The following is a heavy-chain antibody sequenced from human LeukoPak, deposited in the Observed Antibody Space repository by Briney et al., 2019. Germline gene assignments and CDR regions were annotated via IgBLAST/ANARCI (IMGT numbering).Heavy chain of an antibody. D-gene: IGHD1-1*01. CDR3: ATDEAATGRLAY. Sequence: QPGGSLRLSCAASGFNFRNYWMHWVRQAPGKGLVWVSRINSDGSSTSYADSVKGRFTISRDNAENTLYLQINSLRAEDTAVYYCATDEAATGRLAYWGQGTLVTDSS. CDR1: GFNFRNYW. CDR2: INSDGSST. V-gene: IGHV3-74*01. J-gene: IGHJ4*02.